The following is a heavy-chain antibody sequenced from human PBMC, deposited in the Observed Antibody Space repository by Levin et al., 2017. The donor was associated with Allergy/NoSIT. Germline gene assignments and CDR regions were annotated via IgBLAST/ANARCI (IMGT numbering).Heavy chain of an antibody. V-gene: IGHV3-66*01. CDR1: GFTVSSNY. CDR2: IYRGGTT. CDR3: ARRYYGLGTYYMDV. D-gene: IGHD3-10*01. J-gene: IGHJ6*03. Sequence: GGSLRLSCAASGFTVSSNYMSWVRQAPGKGLEWVSLIYRGGTTYYADSVKGRFTTSRDNSNNTLYLQMNSLRAEDTAVYYCARRYYGLGTYYMDVWGKGTTVTVAS.